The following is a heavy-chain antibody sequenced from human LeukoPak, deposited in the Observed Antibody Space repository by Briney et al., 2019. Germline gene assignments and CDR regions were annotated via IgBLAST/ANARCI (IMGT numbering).Heavy chain of an antibody. CDR2: ISGSGGNT. V-gene: IGHV3-23*01. Sequence: PGASLRLSCAASGFTFSSYAMSWVRQAPGKGLEWVSSISGSGGNTYYADSVKGRFTISRDNSKNTLYLQMNSLRAEDTAVYYCAKAAGDIVVVPAAMEGDYWGQGTLVPVSS. CDR1: GFTFSSYA. D-gene: IGHD2-2*01. CDR3: AKAAGDIVVVPAAMEGDY. J-gene: IGHJ4*02.